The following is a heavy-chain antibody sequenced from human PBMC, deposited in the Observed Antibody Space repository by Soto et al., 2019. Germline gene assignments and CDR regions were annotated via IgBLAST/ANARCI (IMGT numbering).Heavy chain of an antibody. CDR1: GGTFSSYA. CDR3: ARGGITMVRAVISPGGYYYYGMDV. Sequence: ASVKVSCKASGGTFSSYAISWVRQAPGQGLEWMGGIIPIFGTANYAQKFQGRVTITADESTSTAYMELSSLRSEDTAVYYCARGGITMVRAVISPGGYYYYGMDVWGQGTTVTVSS. CDR2: IIPIFGTA. V-gene: IGHV1-69*13. J-gene: IGHJ6*02. D-gene: IGHD3-10*01.